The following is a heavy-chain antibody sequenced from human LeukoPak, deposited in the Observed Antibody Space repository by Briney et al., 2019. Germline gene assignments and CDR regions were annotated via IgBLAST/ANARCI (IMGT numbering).Heavy chain of an antibody. D-gene: IGHD6-19*01. J-gene: IGHJ4*02. Sequence: GGSLRLSCAASGFTFSSYAMSWVRQAPGKGLEWVSAISGSGGSTYYADSVKGRFTISRDNSKNTLYLQMNSLRAEDTAVYHCAKLGEQWLVPSFDYWGQGTLVTVSS. CDR3: AKLGEQWLVPSFDY. CDR1: GFTFSSYA. V-gene: IGHV3-23*01. CDR2: ISGSGGST.